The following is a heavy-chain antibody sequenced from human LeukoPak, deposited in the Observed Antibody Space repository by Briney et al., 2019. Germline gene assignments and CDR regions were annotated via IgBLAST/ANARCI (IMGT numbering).Heavy chain of an antibody. D-gene: IGHD3-22*01. CDR2: IIPIFGTA. CDR1: GGTFISYA. CDR3: ARDLYYYDSSGYSPYYFDY. J-gene: IGHJ4*02. V-gene: IGHV1-69*05. Sequence: ASVKVSCKASGGTFISYASSWVRQARGQGLEWMGRIIPIFGTANYAQKFQGRVTITTDESTSTAYMELSSLRSEDTAVYYCARDLYYYDSSGYSPYYFDYWGQGTLVTVSS.